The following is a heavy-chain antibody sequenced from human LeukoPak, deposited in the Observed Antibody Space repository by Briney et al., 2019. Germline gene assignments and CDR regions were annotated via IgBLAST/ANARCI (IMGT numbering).Heavy chain of an antibody. D-gene: IGHD2-15*01. J-gene: IGHJ5*02. CDR2: ISSSGSTI. CDR1: GFTFSDYY. V-gene: IGHV3-11*01. Sequence: GGSLRLSCAASGFTFSDYYMSWIRQAPGKGLEWVSYISSSGSTIYYADSVKGRFTISRDNAKNSLYLQMNSLRAEDTAVYYCARVGARDPGYCSGGSCYSWFWFDPWGQGTLVTVSS. CDR3: ARVGARDPGYCSGGSCYSWFWFDP.